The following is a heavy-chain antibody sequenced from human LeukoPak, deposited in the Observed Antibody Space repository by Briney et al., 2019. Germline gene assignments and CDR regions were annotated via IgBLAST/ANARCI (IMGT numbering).Heavy chain of an antibody. CDR2: ISAYNGDT. Sequence: ASVKVSCKASGYTFTSYGISWVRQAPGQGLEWMGWISAYNGDTNYAQKLQGRVTMTTDTSTSTAYMELRSLRSDDTAVYYCARAVTMVRGVIIAPSYFVYWGQGTLVTVSS. D-gene: IGHD3-10*01. J-gene: IGHJ4*02. CDR1: GYTFTSYG. CDR3: ARAVTMVRGVIIAPSYFVY. V-gene: IGHV1-18*01.